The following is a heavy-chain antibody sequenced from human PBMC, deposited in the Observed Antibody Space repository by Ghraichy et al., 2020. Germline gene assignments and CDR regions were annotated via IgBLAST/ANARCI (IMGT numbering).Heavy chain of an antibody. CDR3: ARASGSYYGKAEYFQH. J-gene: IGHJ1*01. CDR1: GFTFSSYW. Sequence: GGSLRLSCAASGFTFSSYWMGWVRQAPGKGLEWVANIKQDGSEKYYVDSVKGRFSISRDNAKNSLYLQMNSLRAEDTAVYYCARASGSYYGKAEYFQHWGQGTLVTVSS. CDR2: IKQDGSEK. V-gene: IGHV3-7*03. D-gene: IGHD1-26*01.